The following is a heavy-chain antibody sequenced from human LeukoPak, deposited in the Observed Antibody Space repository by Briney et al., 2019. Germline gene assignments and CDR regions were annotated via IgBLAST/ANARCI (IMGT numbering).Heavy chain of an antibody. CDR2: IYYSGST. J-gene: IGHJ1*01. CDR3: ALGYCGGGSCCAREYFQH. CDR1: GGSISSGGYY. D-gene: IGHD2-15*01. V-gene: IGHV4-31*03. Sequence: PSETLSLTCTVSGGSISSGGYYWTWIRQHPGKGLEWIGYIYYSGSTYYNPSLKSRVTISVDTSKNQFSLKLSSVTAADTAVYYCALGYCGGGSCCAREYFQHWGQGTLVTVSS.